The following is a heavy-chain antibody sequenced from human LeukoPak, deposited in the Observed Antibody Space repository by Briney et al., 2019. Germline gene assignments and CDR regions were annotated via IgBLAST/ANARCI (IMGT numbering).Heavy chain of an antibody. Sequence: GGSLRLSCAASGFTFDDHAMYWVRQAPGKGLEWVSGISWDGSRIGYADAVKGRFTISRDSAKNSLYLQMNSLRTEDTALYYCARASYYYDTSGLGAFDIWGQGTLVTVSS. CDR1: GFTFDDHA. CDR3: ARASYYYDTSGLGAFDI. V-gene: IGHV3-9*01. D-gene: IGHD3-22*01. J-gene: IGHJ3*02. CDR2: ISWDGSRI.